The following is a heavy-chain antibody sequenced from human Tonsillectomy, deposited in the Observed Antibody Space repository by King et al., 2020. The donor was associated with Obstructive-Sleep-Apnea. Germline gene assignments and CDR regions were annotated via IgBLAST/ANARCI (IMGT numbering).Heavy chain of an antibody. J-gene: IGHJ4*02. V-gene: IGHV3-30*04. CDR2: ISYDGSNN. CDR1: GITFSNLA. CDR3: ASDLQGNFDY. D-gene: IGHD2-21*01. Sequence: VQLVESGGGVVKPGRSLRLSCAASGITFSNLAMHWVRQAPGKGLEWVAVISYDGSNNNYVDSVKGRFTISRDNSKKTLYLQMNSLRTEDTAMYYCASDLQGNFDYWGQGTLVTVSS.